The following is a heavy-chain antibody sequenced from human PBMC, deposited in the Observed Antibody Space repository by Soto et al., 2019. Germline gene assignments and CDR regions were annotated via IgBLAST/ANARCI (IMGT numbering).Heavy chain of an antibody. J-gene: IGHJ4*02. V-gene: IGHV1-69*01. D-gene: IGHD3-22*01. CDR1: GGTFSSYA. CDR3: ASPSSGYYLFDY. Sequence: QVQLVQSGAEVKKPGSSVKVSCKASGGTFSSYAISWVRQAPGQGLEWMGGIIPILGTPNYAQKSQGRVTITPDESTSTAYMELSSLRSEDTAVYYCASPSSGYYLFDYWGQGTLVTVSS. CDR2: IIPILGTP.